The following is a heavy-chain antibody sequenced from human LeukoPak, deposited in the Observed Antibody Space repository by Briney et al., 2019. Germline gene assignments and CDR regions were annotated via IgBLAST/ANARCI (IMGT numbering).Heavy chain of an antibody. J-gene: IGHJ4*02. D-gene: IGHD3-9*01. V-gene: IGHV3-9*03. Sequence: GRSLRLSGAASGFTFDDYAMHWLRQAPGKGLEWVSGISWNSGSIGYADSVKGRFTISRDNAKNSLYLQMNSLRAEDMALYYCATGLTYYDILTGFDYWGQGTLVTVSS. CDR3: ATGLTYYDILTGFDY. CDR1: GFTFDDYA. CDR2: ISWNSGSI.